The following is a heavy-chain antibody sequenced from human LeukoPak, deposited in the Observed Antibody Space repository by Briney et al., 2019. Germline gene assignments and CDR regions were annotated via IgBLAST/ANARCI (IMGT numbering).Heavy chain of an antibody. CDR2: IYYSGST. CDR1: GGSISSYY. V-gene: IGHV4-59*01. J-gene: IGHJ4*02. Sequence: SETLSLTCTVSGGSISSYYWSWIRQPPGKGLEWIGDIYYSGSTNYNPSLKSRVTISVDTSKNQFSLKLSSVTAADTAVYYCARGGQLWQYFDYWGQGTLVTVSS. D-gene: IGHD5-18*01. CDR3: ARGGQLWQYFDY.